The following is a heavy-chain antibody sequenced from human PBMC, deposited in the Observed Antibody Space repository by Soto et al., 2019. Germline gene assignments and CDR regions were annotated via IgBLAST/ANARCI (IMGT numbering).Heavy chain of an antibody. Sequence: SETLSLTCTVSGGSISSYYWSWIRQPPGKGLEWIGYIYYSGSTNYNPSLKSRVTISVDTSKNQFSLKLSSVTAADTAVYYCARESVTTDWFDPWGQGTLVTVSS. CDR3: ARESVTTDWFDP. CDR2: IYYSGST. V-gene: IGHV4-59*01. CDR1: GGSISSYY. D-gene: IGHD4-17*01. J-gene: IGHJ5*02.